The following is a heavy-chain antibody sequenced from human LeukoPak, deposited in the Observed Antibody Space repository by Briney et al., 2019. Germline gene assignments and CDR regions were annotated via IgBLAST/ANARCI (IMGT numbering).Heavy chain of an antibody. D-gene: IGHD5-12*01. CDR1: GGSISSSNHH. J-gene: IGHJ4*02. Sequence: SETLSLTCNVFGGSISSSNHHWAWIRQPPGKGLEWIGSIYYSGSTYINPSLKSRVTISADTPKNQFSLKMSSVTAADTAVYYCARRIIVATIDYWGQGILVTVSS. V-gene: IGHV4-39*01. CDR2: IYYSGST. CDR3: ARRIIVATIDY.